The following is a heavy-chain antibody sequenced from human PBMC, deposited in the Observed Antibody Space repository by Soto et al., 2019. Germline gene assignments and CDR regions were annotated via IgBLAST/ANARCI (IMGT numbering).Heavy chain of an antibody. V-gene: IGHV1-2*04. D-gene: IGHD5-12*01. J-gene: IGHJ6*03. Sequence: QVQLVQSGAEVRKPGASVTVSCRTSGDTFSDYYIPWVRQATGQGREWMGWINPNSGATNSAQKFRGWVTMTRDTSIRTVYMQLSRLRSDDTAVYYCARESGGATATLDYYYFYMDVWGTGTTVTVSS. CDR2: INPNSGAT. CDR3: ARESGGATATLDYYYFYMDV. CDR1: GDTFSDYY.